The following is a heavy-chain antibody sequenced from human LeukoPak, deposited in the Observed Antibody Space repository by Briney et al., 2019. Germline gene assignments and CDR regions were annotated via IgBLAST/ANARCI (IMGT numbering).Heavy chain of an antibody. CDR1: GFTFDDYT. CDR2: ISWDGGST. CDR3: AARWDGYNYVDAFDI. D-gene: IGHD5-12*01. Sequence: GGSLRLSCAASGFTFDDYTMHWVRQAPGKGLEWVSLISWDGGSTYYADSVKGRFTISRDNSKNSLYLRMNSLRTEDTALYYCAARWDGYNYVDAFDIWGQGTMVTVSS. V-gene: IGHV3-43*01. J-gene: IGHJ3*02.